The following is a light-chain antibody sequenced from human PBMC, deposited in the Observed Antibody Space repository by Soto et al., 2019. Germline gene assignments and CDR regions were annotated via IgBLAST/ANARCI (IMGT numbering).Light chain of an antibody. CDR3: QQYDTSPFX. J-gene: IGKJ3*01. CDR2: GAS. V-gene: IGKV3-20*01. CDR1: QSVYSNY. Sequence: EIVLTQSPGTLSLSPGERATLSCRASQSVYSNYLAWYQQKPGQTPRLLIYGASSRATGIPDRFSGSGSGTDFTLTISRLETEDFAVYYCQQYDTSPFXFGPGTKVDVK.